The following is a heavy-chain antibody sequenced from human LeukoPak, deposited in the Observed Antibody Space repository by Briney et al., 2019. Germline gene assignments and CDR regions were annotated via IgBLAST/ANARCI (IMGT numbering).Heavy chain of an antibody. J-gene: IGHJ4*02. D-gene: IGHD3-9*01. Sequence: PGGSLRLSCAASGFTFSSYWMSWVRQAPGKGLEWVANIKQDGSEKYYVDSVKGRFTISRDNAKNSLYLQMNSLRAEDTAVYYCARDQLRYFDWLPYYWGQGTLVTVSS. CDR3: ARDQLRYFDWLPYY. V-gene: IGHV3-7*01. CDR1: GFTFSSYW. CDR2: IKQDGSEK.